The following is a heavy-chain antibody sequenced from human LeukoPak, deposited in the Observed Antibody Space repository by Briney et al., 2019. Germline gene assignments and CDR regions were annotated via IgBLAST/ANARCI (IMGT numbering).Heavy chain of an antibody. CDR1: GGSFSGYY. Sequence: SETLSLTCAVYGGSFSGYYWSWIRQPPGKGLEWIGEINHSGSTNYNPSLKSRVTISLDTSKNQFSLKLSSVTAADTAVYYCARGYCSGGSCPPDYYYYYYMDVWGKGTTVTISS. D-gene: IGHD2-15*01. J-gene: IGHJ6*03. CDR2: INHSGST. CDR3: ARGYCSGGSCPPDYYYYYYMDV. V-gene: IGHV4-34*01.